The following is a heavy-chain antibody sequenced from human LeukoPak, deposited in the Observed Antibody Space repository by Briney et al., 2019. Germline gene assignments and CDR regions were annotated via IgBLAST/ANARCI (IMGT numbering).Heavy chain of an antibody. CDR1: GYSFTSYW. D-gene: IGHD3-10*01. Sequence: GESMKISCQGSGYSFTSYWIGWVRQMPGKGLEWMGIIYPGDSETRYSPSFEGQVTISADKSISTAYLQWSSLKASDTAMYYCARHSAGDYSYYYLDVWGKGTTVTVSS. CDR2: IYPGDSET. J-gene: IGHJ6*03. CDR3: ARHSAGDYSYYYLDV. V-gene: IGHV5-51*01.